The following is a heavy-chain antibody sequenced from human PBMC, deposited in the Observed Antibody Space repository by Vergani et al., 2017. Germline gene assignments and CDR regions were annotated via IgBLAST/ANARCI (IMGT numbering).Heavy chain of an antibody. J-gene: IGHJ5*02. V-gene: IGHV4-4*02. Sequence: QVQLQESGPGLVKPSGTLSLTCAVPGGPISSSNWWSWVRQPPGKGLEWFGEIYHSGSTNYNPSLKSRVTISVDKSKNQFSLKLSSVTAADTAVYYCASLYSSSLRGXFDPWGQGTLVTVSS. D-gene: IGHD6-6*01. CDR1: GGPISSSNW. CDR2: IYHSGST. CDR3: ASLYSSSLRGXFDP.